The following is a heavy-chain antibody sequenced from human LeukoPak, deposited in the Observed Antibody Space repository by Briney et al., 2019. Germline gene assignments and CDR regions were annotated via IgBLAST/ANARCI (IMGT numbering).Heavy chain of an antibody. V-gene: IGHV1-8*01. Sequence: GASVKVSCKASGYTFTSYDINWVRQATGQWLEWMGWMNANSGNTGYAQKFQGRVTMTRNTSISTAYMELSSLRSEDTAVYYCASVKERYSSSWYGGEYWGQGTLVTVSS. CDR1: GYTFTSYD. CDR3: ASVKERYSSSWYGGEY. J-gene: IGHJ4*02. CDR2: MNANSGNT. D-gene: IGHD6-13*01.